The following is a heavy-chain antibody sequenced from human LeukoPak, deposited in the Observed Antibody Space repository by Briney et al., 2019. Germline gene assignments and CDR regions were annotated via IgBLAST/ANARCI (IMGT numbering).Heavy chain of an antibody. D-gene: IGHD4/OR15-4a*01. J-gene: IGHJ4*02. CDR3: AREADYGGYFDY. Sequence: GGSLRLSCAASGFTFSDYYMSWIRQAPGKGLEWVSYISSSSSYANYADSVKGRFTISRDNAKNSLYLQMNSLRAEDTAVYYCAREADYGGYFDYWGQGTLVTVSS. V-gene: IGHV3-11*06. CDR1: GFTFSDYY. CDR2: ISSSSSYA.